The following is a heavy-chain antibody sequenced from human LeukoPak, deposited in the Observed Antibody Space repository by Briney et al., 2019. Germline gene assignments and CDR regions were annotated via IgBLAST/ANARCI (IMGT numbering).Heavy chain of an antibody. V-gene: IGHV1-69*01. CDR1: GGTFSSYA. D-gene: IGHD4-17*01. Sequence: SVKVSCKASGGTFSSYAISWVRQAPGQGLEWMGGIIPIFGTANYAQKFQGRVTITADESTSTAYMELSSLRSEDTAVYYCARQDYGDYDYYYGMDVWGQGTTVTVSS. CDR2: IIPIFGTA. J-gene: IGHJ6*02. CDR3: ARQDYGDYDYYYGMDV.